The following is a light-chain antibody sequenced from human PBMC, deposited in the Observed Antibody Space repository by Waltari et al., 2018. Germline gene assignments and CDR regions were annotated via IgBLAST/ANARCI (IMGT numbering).Light chain of an antibody. CDR2: WAS. CDR3: QQYYSTPPYT. CDR1: RIVLYSSNNKNY. J-gene: IGKJ2*01. V-gene: IGKV4-1*01. Sequence: DIVMTQSPDSLAVSLGERATINCKSSRIVLYSSNNKNYLAWYQQKPGQPPNVLIYWASFRESGVPDRFSGSGSETDFTLTISSLQAEDVAVYYCQQYYSTPPYTFGQGTKLEIK.